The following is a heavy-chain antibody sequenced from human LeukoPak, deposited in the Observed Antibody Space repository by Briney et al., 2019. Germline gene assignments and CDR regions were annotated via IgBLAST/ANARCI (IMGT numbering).Heavy chain of an antibody. D-gene: IGHD4-17*01. CDR2: IKQDGSEK. J-gene: IGHJ4*02. Sequence: GGSLRLSCAASGFTFSSYWMSWVRQAPGKGLEWVANIKQDGSEKYYVDSVKGRFTISRDNAKNSLYLQMNSLRAEDTAVYYCARDWGDGDYIFDYWGQGTLVTVSS. CDR1: GFTFSSYW. CDR3: ARDWGDGDYIFDY. V-gene: IGHV3-7*01.